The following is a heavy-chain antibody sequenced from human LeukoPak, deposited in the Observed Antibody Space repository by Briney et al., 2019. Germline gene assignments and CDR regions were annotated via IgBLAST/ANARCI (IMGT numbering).Heavy chain of an antibody. V-gene: IGHV3-53*01. CDR2: FYSGGST. J-gene: IGHJ3*02. Sequence: PGGSLRLSCAASGVTVSSNYMGWGRQAPGKGLGWVSVFYSGGSTYYADSVKGRFTISRDNSKNTLHLQMNSLRAEDTAVYYCARERRLYYYDSSGFDAFDIRGQGTMVTVSS. CDR3: ARERRLYYYDSSGFDAFDI. D-gene: IGHD3-22*01. CDR1: GVTVSSNY.